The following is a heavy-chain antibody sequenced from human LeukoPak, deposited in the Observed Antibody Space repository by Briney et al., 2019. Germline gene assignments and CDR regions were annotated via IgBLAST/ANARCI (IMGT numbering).Heavy chain of an antibody. CDR1: GGSISSSSYY. D-gene: IGHD5-18*01. CDR2: IYYSGST. J-gene: IGHJ4*02. Sequence: SETLSLTCTVSGGSISSSSYYWGWIRQPPGKGLEWIGSIYYSGSTYYNPSLKSRVTISVDTSKNQFSLKLSSVTAADTAVYYCARHAGGYSYGHFDYWGQGTLVTVSS. CDR3: ARHAGGYSYGHFDY. V-gene: IGHV4-39*01.